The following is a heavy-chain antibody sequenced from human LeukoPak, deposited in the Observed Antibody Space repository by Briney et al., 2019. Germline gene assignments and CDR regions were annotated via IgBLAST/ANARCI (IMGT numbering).Heavy chain of an antibody. CDR2: IGSSGRTK. V-gene: IGHV3-48*03. Sequence: PGGSLRLSCAASGFTFSSYAMSWVRQAPGKGLEWVSYIGSSGRTKYYADSVKGRFTISRDNAKNSLYLQMNSLRAEDTAVYYCARGKWEPLDYWGQGTLVTVSS. CDR1: GFTFSSYA. D-gene: IGHD1-26*01. J-gene: IGHJ4*02. CDR3: ARGKWEPLDY.